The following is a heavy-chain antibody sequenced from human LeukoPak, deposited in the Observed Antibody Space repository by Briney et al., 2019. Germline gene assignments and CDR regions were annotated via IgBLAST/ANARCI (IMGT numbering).Heavy chain of an antibody. CDR3: ARGGIQVSGIDEFDY. J-gene: IGHJ4*02. CDR1: GFTFIDYD. CDR2: IGIRGDT. Sequence: GGPLRLSCAASGFTFIDYDMHWVRQVIGKGLEWVSAIGIRGDTHYSGSVKGRFTISRENAESSLYLQMNSLRAEDTAVYYCARGGIQVSGIDEFDYWGRGTLVTVSS. V-gene: IGHV3-13*01. D-gene: IGHD6-19*01.